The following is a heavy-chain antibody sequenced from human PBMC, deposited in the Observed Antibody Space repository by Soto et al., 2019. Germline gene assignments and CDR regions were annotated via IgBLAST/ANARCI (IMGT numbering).Heavy chain of an antibody. D-gene: IGHD3-22*01. Sequence: GGSLRLSCAASGFTFSSYSMNWVRQAPGKGLEWVSSISSSSSYIYYADSVKGRFTISRDNAKNSLYLQMNSLRAEDTAVYYCARLFHYDNSGAFDIWGQGTMVTVSS. CDR2: ISSSSSYI. CDR1: GFTFSSYS. V-gene: IGHV3-21*01. CDR3: ARLFHYDNSGAFDI. J-gene: IGHJ3*02.